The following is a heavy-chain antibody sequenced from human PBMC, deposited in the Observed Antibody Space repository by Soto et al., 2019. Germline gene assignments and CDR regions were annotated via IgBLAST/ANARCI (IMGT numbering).Heavy chain of an antibody. CDR2: INHSGST. CDR1: GGSFSDYT. Sequence: QVHLQQWGAGLLKPSETLSLTCAVYGGSFSDYTWNWIRQPPGEGLEWIGEINHSGSTDYNPSLKSRVTISIDTSKNQLSLKVTSVTAADTAVYYCARGMVRGVNWFDPWGQGILVTVSS. CDR3: ARGMVRGVNWFDP. D-gene: IGHD3-10*01. V-gene: IGHV4-34*01. J-gene: IGHJ5*02.